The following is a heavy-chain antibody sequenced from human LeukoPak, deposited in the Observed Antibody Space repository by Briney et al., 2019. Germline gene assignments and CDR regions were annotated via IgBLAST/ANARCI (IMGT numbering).Heavy chain of an antibody. J-gene: IGHJ4*02. Sequence: SETLSLTCAVSGYSISSGYYWGWIRQPPGKGLEWIGEINHSGSTNYNPSLKSRVTISVDTSKNQFSLKLSSVTAADTAVYYCARRPYYYDSSGYYSFDYWGQGTLVTVSS. CDR1: GYSISSGYY. D-gene: IGHD3-22*01. CDR3: ARRPYYYDSSGYYSFDY. CDR2: INHSGST. V-gene: IGHV4-38-2*01.